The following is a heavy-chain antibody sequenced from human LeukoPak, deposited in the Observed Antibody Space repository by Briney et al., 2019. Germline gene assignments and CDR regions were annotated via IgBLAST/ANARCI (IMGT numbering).Heavy chain of an antibody. CDR2: IRYDGSNK. CDR1: GFTFSTYG. D-gene: IGHD4-17*01. V-gene: IGHV3-30*02. CDR3: AKTAGNYGDYSPFDY. J-gene: IGHJ4*02. Sequence: GGSLRLSCAASGFTFSTYGMHWVRQAPGEGLEWVAFIRYDGSNKYYADSVKGRFTISRDNSKNTLFLQLNSLRAEDTSVYYCAKTAGNYGDYSPFDYWGQGTLVTVSS.